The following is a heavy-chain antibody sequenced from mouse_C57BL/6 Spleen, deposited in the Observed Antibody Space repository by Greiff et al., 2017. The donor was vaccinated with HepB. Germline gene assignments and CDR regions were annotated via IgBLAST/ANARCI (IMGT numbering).Heavy chain of an antibody. V-gene: IGHV2-2*01. D-gene: IGHD2-3*01. CDR1: GFSLTSHG. J-gene: IGHJ4*01. Sequence: VQGVESGPGLVQPSQSLSITCTVSGFSLTSHGVHRVRQSPGKGLEWLGVLWSGGNTDYNAAFISRLSISKDNSKSQVFLKMNSLQADGTAIYYCARDGYSYAMDYWGQGTSVTVSS. CDR3: ARDGYSYAMDY. CDR2: LWSGGNT.